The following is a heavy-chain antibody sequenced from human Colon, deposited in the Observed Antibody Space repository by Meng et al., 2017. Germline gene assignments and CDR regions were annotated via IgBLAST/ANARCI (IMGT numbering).Heavy chain of an antibody. J-gene: IGHJ4*02. D-gene: IGHD3-22*01. V-gene: IGHV4-4*02. CDR1: GDSITYDNW. CDR3: ARNGFYSLGY. Sequence: QVHLQEAGPGLVKPSGTLSLTCSVSGDSITYDNWWSWLRQPPGKGLEWIGEIHHGRGTNYNPALRSRVTFSLDKSRNQLSLTLTSVTAADTAVYYCARNGFYSLGYWGPGALVTVSS. CDR2: IHHGRGT.